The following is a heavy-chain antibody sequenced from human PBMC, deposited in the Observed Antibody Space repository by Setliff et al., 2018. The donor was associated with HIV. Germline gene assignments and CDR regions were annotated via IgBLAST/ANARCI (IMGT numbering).Heavy chain of an antibody. CDR3: ATSLHFYSY. CDR2: SRNKGDRYTT. Sequence: AGGSLRLSCAASGLTFSEHNMDWVRQAPGKGLEWVGRSRNKGDRYTTEYAASVKGRFTIARDDSKNSLYLQINNLKIEDTAVYYCATSLHFYSYWGQGTLVTVSS. D-gene: IGHD1-26*01. V-gene: IGHV3-72*01. CDR1: GLTFSEHN. J-gene: IGHJ4*02.